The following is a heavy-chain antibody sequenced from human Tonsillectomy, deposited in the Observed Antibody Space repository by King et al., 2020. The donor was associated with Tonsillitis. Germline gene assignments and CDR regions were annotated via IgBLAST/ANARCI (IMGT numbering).Heavy chain of an antibody. CDR1: GFTFNYDW. D-gene: IGHD1-20*01. V-gene: IGHV3-15*07. Sequence: VQLVESGGGLVKPGGSLRLSCAASGFTFNYDWMNWVRQAPGQGLEWVGRIKSKTSGGTTDYAAPVKGRFTISRDDSKNTLYLQMNSQKTEDTAVYYCAAVVTGTPENPYFDSWARGTLVTVSS. CDR2: IKSKTSGGTT. CDR3: AAVVTGTPENPYFDS. J-gene: IGHJ4*02.